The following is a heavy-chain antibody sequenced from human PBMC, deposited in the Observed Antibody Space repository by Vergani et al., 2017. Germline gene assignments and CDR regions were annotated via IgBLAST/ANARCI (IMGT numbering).Heavy chain of an antibody. V-gene: IGHV3-30*18. CDR2: ISNDGSKK. D-gene: IGHD3-10*01. CDR1: GFSFSSHA. CDR3: AKAGSVTSGSLQYNFYMDV. Sequence: VQLLESGGDLVQPGGSLRLSCAASGFSFSSHAIHWVRQAPGKGLEWVAVISNDGSKKYYADSVKGRFTISRDNSKNTLDLQMNSLRTQDTAVYYCAKAGSVTSGSLQYNFYMDVWGKGTTVTVS. J-gene: IGHJ6*03.